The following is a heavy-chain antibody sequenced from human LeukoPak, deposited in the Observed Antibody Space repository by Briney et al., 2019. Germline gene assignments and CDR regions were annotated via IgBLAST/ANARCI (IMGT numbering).Heavy chain of an antibody. Sequence: ASVTVSCTASGYTFSAYPMNWVRQAPGQGLEWMGWINTNTGSPTYAKGLTGRFFFSLDTSVSTAFLQINSLKAEDTALYYCVRGIDTTGYFNYWGQGTLVTVSS. CDR3: VRGIDTTGYFNY. CDR1: GYTFSAYP. CDR2: INTNTGSP. J-gene: IGHJ4*02. D-gene: IGHD3-22*01. V-gene: IGHV7-4-1*02.